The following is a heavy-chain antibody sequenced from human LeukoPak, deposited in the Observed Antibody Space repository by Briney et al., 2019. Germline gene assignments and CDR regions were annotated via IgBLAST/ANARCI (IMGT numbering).Heavy chain of an antibody. CDR2: ISSGGDTI. CDR3: ARAGYYDVFTGYFD. CDR1: GFSFSDYY. D-gene: IGHD3-9*01. V-gene: IGHV3-11*01. Sequence: GRSLRLSCAASGFSFSDYYMTWIRQSPGKGLEWVSFISSGGDTIYYADSVKGRFIISRDNAKNSLYLQMNSLRAEDTAMYYCARAGYYDVFTGYFDWGQGTLVTVSS. J-gene: IGHJ4*02.